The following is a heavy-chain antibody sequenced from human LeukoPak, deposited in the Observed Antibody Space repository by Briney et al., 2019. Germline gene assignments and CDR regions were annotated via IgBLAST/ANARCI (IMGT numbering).Heavy chain of an antibody. CDR2: ISSSGSTI. CDR1: GFTFSSYE. D-gene: IGHD6-19*01. J-gene: IGHJ4*02. V-gene: IGHV3-48*03. CDR3: ARAGYSSGWYTIRAHFDY. Sequence: PGGSLGLSCAASGFTFSSYEMNWVRQAPGKGLEWVSYISSSGSTIYYADSVKGRFTISRDNAKNSLYLQMNSLRAEDTAVYYCARAGYSSGWYTIRAHFDYWGQGTLVTVSS.